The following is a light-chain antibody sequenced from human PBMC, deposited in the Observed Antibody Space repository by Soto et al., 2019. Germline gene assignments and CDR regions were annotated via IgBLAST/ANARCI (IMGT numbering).Light chain of an antibody. CDR1: QNVGSK. CDR2: GAS. J-gene: IGKJ1*01. CDR3: QPYNNWPPWP. V-gene: IGKV3-15*01. Sequence: MTQGRGTLSLTQGERATLPCRASQNVGSKLVWYQQKPGQAPRFLIYGASTRATGIPARFRGSGSGTEFTLTIDSLQSEDFAVYYCQPYNNWPPWPFGQGTKVAIK.